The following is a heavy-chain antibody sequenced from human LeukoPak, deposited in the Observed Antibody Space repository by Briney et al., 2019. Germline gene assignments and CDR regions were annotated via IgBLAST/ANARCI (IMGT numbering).Heavy chain of an antibody. J-gene: IGHJ4*02. CDR3: ARSHSGSYYGGDDY. D-gene: IGHD1-26*01. V-gene: IGHV1-18*01. CDR1: GFTFTYYG. Sequence: ASVTASCKASGFTFTYYGISWVRQAPGQGLEWMGWISAYNGNTNYAQNLQGRVTMTTDTSTSTAYMRLRSLRSDDTAIYYCARSHSGSYYGGDDYWGQGTLVTVSS. CDR2: ISAYNGNT.